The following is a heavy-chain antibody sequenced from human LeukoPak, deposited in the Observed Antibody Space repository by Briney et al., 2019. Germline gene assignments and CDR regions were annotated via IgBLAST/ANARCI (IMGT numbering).Heavy chain of an antibody. J-gene: IGHJ4*02. Sequence: ASVKVSCKASGYTFTSYAMHWVRQAPGQRLEWMGWINAGNGNTKYSQKFQGRVTITRDTSASTAYMELSSLRSEDTAVYYCARGKTYGDYVGGYWGQGTLVTVSS. D-gene: IGHD4-17*01. V-gene: IGHV1-3*01. CDR3: ARGKTYGDYVGGY. CDR1: GYTFTSYA. CDR2: INAGNGNT.